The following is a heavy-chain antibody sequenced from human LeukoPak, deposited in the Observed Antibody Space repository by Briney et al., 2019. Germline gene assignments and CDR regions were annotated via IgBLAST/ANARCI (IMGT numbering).Heavy chain of an antibody. CDR2: INHSGST. CDR3: AREGGTIVGATLYYFDY. D-gene: IGHD1-26*01. CDR1: GGSFSGYY. Sequence: SETLSLTCAVYGGSFSGYYWSWIRQPPGKGLEWIGEINHSGSTNYNPSLKSRVTISVDTSKNQFSLKLSSVTAADTAVYYRAREGGTIVGATLYYFDYWGQGTLVTVSS. J-gene: IGHJ4*02. V-gene: IGHV4-34*01.